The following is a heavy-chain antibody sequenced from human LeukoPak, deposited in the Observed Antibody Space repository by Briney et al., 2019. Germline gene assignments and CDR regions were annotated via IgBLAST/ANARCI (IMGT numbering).Heavy chain of an antibody. V-gene: IGHV3-11*01. J-gene: IGHJ6*03. CDR3: AREDNVWNLLYNYHMDV. CDR2: IDVRGDTI. CDR1: GFIFSDYY. D-gene: IGHD1-1*01. Sequence: GGSLRLSCAASGFIFSDYYMTWIRQAPGKGLEWVAHIDVRGDTILYADSVKGRFTISRDSAKNSLFLQMNSLRVEDTAVYYCAREDNVWNLLYNYHMDVWGKGTTVTVS.